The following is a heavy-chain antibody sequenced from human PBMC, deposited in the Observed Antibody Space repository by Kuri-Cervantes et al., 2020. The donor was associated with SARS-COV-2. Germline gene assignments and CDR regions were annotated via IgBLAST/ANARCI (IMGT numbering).Heavy chain of an antibody. D-gene: IGHD2-8*02. CDR1: GFTFSSYC. CDR3: AKDLRTPGAGPDY. V-gene: IGHV3-30*02. J-gene: IGHJ4*02. CDR2: IHYDGTNT. Sequence: GGSLRLSCAASGFTFSSYCMHWVRQAPGKGLEWVALIHYDGTNTYYAVSVRGRFTISRDNLNNILYLHMNSLRTEDTAVYFCAKDLRTPGAGPDYWGQGTLVTVSS.